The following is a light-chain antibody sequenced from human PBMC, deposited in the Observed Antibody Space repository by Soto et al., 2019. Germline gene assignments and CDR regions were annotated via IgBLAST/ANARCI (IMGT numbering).Light chain of an antibody. CDR3: QQSYITLYS. CDR2: GAF. CDR1: QILNNR. Sequence: DIQMTQSPSTLSASVGDRVTITCRASQILNNRLSWYQQKPGKAPKLLISGAFNLQSGVPARFGGGGSGTDFTLTISSLQPEDFATYYCQQSYITLYSLGQGTRLEIK. J-gene: IGKJ2*01. V-gene: IGKV1-39*01.